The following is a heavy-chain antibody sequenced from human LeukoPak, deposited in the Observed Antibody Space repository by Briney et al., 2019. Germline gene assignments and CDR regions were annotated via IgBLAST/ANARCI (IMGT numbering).Heavy chain of an antibody. CDR2: INPSGGST. CDR1: GYTFTSYY. Sequence: ASVKVSCKASGYTFTSYYMHWVRQAPGQGLEWMGIINPSGGSTNYAQNFQGRVTMTTDTSPSTAYMELRSLRSDDTAVYYCARDRSQGYFDWLLSNTDAFDIWGQGTMVTVSS. J-gene: IGHJ3*02. V-gene: IGHV1-46*01. CDR3: ARDRSQGYFDWLLSNTDAFDI. D-gene: IGHD3-9*01.